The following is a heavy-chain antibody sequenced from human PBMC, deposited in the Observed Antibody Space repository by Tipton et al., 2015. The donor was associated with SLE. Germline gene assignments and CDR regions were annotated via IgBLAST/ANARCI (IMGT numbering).Heavy chain of an antibody. D-gene: IGHD2-2*01. J-gene: IGHJ5*02. Sequence: TLSLTCTVSGGSINSDVYYWSWIRQPAGKGLEWIGRIHTSGSTNYNPSLKSRLTISVDTSKNQFSLKLSSLTAADTAVYYCARQRGVPTAGALNWFDPWGQGTLVTVSS. CDR1: GGSINSDVYY. CDR2: IHTSGST. V-gene: IGHV4-61*02. CDR3: ARQRGVPTAGALNWFDP.